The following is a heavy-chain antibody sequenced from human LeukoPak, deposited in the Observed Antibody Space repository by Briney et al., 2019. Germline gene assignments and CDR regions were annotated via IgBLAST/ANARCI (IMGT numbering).Heavy chain of an antibody. CDR2: IYYRVST. D-gene: IGHD3-10*01. CDR3: AREHGVLWFGDTFFDY. J-gene: IGHJ4*02. V-gene: IGHV4-59*01. CDR1: GGSISSYY. Sequence: PSEGLSLTCTVSGGSISSYYWSWIRQPPGGGVGWIGYIYYRVSTSYNPSLKSRATISVDTSKNQFSLKRSSVTAADTAVYYCAREHGVLWFGDTFFDYWGQGALVTVSS.